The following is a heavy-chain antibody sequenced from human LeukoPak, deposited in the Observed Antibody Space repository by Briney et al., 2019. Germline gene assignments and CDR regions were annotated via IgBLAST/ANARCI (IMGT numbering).Heavy chain of an antibody. CDR1: GYSFTSYW. J-gene: IGHJ5*02. CDR2: IYPGDSDT. CDR3: ARRSHYGSESYKWFDP. Sequence: GESPKISCQGSGYSFTSYWIAWVRQMPGKGLEWMGIIYPGDSDTRYSPSFQGQVTISADKSINTAYLQWSSLKDSDTAMYYCARRSHYGSESYKWFDPWGQGTLVTVSS. V-gene: IGHV5-51*01. D-gene: IGHD3-10*01.